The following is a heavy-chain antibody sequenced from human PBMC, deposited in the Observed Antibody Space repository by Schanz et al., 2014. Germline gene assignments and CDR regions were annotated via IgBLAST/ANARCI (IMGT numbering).Heavy chain of an antibody. D-gene: IGHD3-10*01. CDR1: GVSISSFY. CDR3: TRMSLRRGDYGGLDV. CDR2: IYGGGIT. V-gene: IGHV4-59*08. J-gene: IGHJ6*02. Sequence: QVQLQESGPGLVRPSETLSLTCTVSGVSISSFYWSWIRQSPGQGLEYFGYIYGGGITSYNPSFKCRVTMTFDTSRNAFPLKPSSVTAADTAVYYCTRMSLRRGDYGGLDVWGQGTTVTVSS.